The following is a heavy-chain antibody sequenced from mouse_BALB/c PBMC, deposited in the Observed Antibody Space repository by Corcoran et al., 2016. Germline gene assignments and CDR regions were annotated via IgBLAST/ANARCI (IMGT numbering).Heavy chain of an antibody. J-gene: IGHJ3*01. CDR3: AITTVVATFAY. D-gene: IGHD1-1*01. CDR1: GYTFTNYG. CDR2: INTYTGEP. V-gene: IGHV9-3-1*01. Sequence: QIQLVQSGPELKKPGETVKISGKASGYTFTNYGMNWVKQAPGKGLKWMGWINTYTGEPTYADDFKGLFAFSLETSASTAYLQINHLKNEDTATYFCAITTVVATFAYWGQGILVTVSA.